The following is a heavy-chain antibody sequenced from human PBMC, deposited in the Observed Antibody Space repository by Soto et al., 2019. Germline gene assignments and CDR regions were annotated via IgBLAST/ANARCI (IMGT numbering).Heavy chain of an antibody. D-gene: IGHD1-26*01. V-gene: IGHV3-48*01. J-gene: IGHJ2*01. CDR3: ARDPSRGSDWARYLDL. CDR2: ISGSSSNI. CDR1: GFSFSNYA. Sequence: EVQLVESGGGLVQPGGSLRLSCAASGFSFSNYAMDWVRQAPGKGLEWVSYISGSSSNIRYADSVKGRFTISRDNANSSVYLQRNSLRADDTSVYYCARDPSRGSDWARYLDLWGRGTLVTVSS.